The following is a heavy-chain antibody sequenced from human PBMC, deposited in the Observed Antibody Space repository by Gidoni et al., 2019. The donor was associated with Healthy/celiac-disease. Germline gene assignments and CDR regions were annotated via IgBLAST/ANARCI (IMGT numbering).Heavy chain of an antibody. V-gene: IGHV3-33*01. Sequence: QVQLVESGGGVVQPGRSLRLSCAASGFTFSSYGMHWVRPAPGKGLEWVAVIWYDGSNKYYADSVKGRFTISRDNSKNTLYLQMNSLRAEDTAVYYCARGEHGDYYFDYWGQGTLVTVSS. CDR3: ARGEHGDYYFDY. J-gene: IGHJ4*02. CDR1: GFTFSSYG. CDR2: IWYDGSNK. D-gene: IGHD4-17*01.